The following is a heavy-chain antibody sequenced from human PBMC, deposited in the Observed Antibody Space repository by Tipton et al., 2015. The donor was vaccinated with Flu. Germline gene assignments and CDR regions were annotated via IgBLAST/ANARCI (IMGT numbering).Heavy chain of an antibody. CDR3: ASGPTAWYGYFNF. V-gene: IGHV3-74*01. CDR2: ISLDGSVR. J-gene: IGHJ4*01. CDR1: GFTFSNRW. Sequence: SLRLSCAASGFTFSNRWMYWVRQGPGKGLVWVARISLDGSVRDFADSVRGRFTISRDNARNTLYLEMNSLRDEDTAAYYCASGPTAWYGYFNFWGHGTLVTASS. D-gene: IGHD6-13*01.